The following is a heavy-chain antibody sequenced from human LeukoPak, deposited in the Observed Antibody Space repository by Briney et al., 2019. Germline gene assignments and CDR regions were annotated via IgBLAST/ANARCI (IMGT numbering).Heavy chain of an antibody. V-gene: IGHV3-48*03. D-gene: IGHD3-10*01. Sequence: PGGSLRLSCAASVFTFRSYEMNWVRQAPGKGREGVSYISSSGSTIYYADSVKGRFTISRDNAKNSLYLQMNSLRAEDTAVYYCARVRGYGSDAFDIWGEGTMVTVSS. J-gene: IGHJ3*02. CDR2: ISSSGSTI. CDR1: VFTFRSYE. CDR3: ARVRGYGSDAFDI.